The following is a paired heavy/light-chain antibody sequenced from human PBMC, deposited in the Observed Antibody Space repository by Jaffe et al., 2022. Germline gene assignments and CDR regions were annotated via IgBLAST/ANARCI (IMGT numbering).Heavy chain of an antibody. J-gene: IGHJ6*03. D-gene: IGHD3-10*01. CDR3: ARVEGSGSYYNPNYYYYYMDV. CDR2: IIPIFGTA. V-gene: IGHV1-69*05. CDR1: GGTFSSYA. Sequence: QVQLVQSGAEVKKPGSSVKVSCKASGGTFSSYAISWVRQAPGQGLEWMGGIIPIFGTANYAQKFQGRVTITTDESTSTAYMELSSLRSEDTAVYYCARVEGSGSYYNPNYYYYYMDVWGKGTTVTVSS.
Light chain of an antibody. CDR3: QQYNNWQWT. CDR2: GAS. Sequence: EIVMTQSPATLSVSPGERATLSCRASQSVSSNLAWYQQKPGQAPRLLIYGASTRATGIPARFSGSGSGTEFTLTISSLQSEDFAVYYCQQYNNWQWTFGQGTKVEIK. V-gene: IGKV3-15*01. CDR1: QSVSSN. J-gene: IGKJ1*01.